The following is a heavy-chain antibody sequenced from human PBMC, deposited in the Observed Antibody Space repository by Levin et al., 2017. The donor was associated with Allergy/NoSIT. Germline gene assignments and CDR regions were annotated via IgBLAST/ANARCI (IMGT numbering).Heavy chain of an antibody. CDR3: ARDALVVVPAAIPYAPNYYYYYGMDG. CDR1: GGSFSGYY. J-gene: IGHJ6*02. D-gene: IGHD2-2*02. V-gene: IGHV4-34*01. CDR2: INHSGST. Sequence: PSETLSLTCAVYGGSFSGYYWSWIRQPPGKGLEWIGEINHSGSTNYNPSLKSRVTISVDTSKNQFSLKLSSVTAADTAVYYCARDALVVVPAAIPYAPNYYYYYGMDGWGQGTTVTVS.